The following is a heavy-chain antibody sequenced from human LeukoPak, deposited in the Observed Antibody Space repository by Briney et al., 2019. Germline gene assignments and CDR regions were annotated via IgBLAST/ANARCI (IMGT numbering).Heavy chain of an antibody. CDR3: AKDSQDPSDY. J-gene: IGHJ4*02. Sequence: GGSLRLSCAASGFTVSSNYMSWVRQAPGKGLEWVSAISGSGGSTYYADSVKGRFTISRDNSKNTLYLQMNSLRAEDTAVYYCAKDSQDPSDYWGQGTLVTVSS. V-gene: IGHV3-23*01. CDR1: GFTVSSNY. CDR2: ISGSGGST.